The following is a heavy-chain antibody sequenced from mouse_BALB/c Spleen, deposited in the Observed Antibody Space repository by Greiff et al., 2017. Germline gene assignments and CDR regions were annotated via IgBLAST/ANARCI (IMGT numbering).Heavy chain of an antibody. Sequence: QVQLKESGAELVRPGSSVKISCKASGYAFSSYWMNWVKQRPGQGLEWIGQIYPGDGDTNYNGKFKGKATLTADKSSSTAYMQLSSLTSEDSAVYVGARGGNYVYYAMDYWGQGTSGTVSS. CDR3: ARGGNYVYYAMDY. J-gene: IGHJ4*01. CDR2: IYPGDGDT. D-gene: IGHD2-1*01. CDR1: GYAFSSYW. V-gene: IGHV1-80*01.